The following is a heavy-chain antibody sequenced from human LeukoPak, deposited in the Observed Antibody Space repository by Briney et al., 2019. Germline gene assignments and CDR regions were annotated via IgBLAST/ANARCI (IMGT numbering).Heavy chain of an antibody. Sequence: GGSLRLSCVDSAFNFSGNYMTWVRQAPGKGLEWVSAIYIGGTTYYADSVKGRFTISRDNPKSTLYLQMNSLRAEDTAVYYCAREISRFGIWGQGTLVTVSS. J-gene: IGHJ4*02. D-gene: IGHD3-16*01. V-gene: IGHV3-66*01. CDR1: AFNFSGNY. CDR2: IYIGGTT. CDR3: AREISRFGI.